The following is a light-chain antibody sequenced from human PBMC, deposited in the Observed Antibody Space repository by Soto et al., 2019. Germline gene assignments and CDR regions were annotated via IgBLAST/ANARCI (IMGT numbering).Light chain of an antibody. CDR3: AAWDDSLNAFYV. Sequence: QSALAQPPSASGTPGQRVTISCSGSSSNIGSNTVNWYQQLPGTAPKLLIYSNNQRPSGVPDRFSGSKSGTSASLAISGLQSEDEADYYCAAWDDSLNAFYVLGTGTKVTVL. CDR1: SSNIGSNT. J-gene: IGLJ1*01. CDR2: SNN. V-gene: IGLV1-44*01.